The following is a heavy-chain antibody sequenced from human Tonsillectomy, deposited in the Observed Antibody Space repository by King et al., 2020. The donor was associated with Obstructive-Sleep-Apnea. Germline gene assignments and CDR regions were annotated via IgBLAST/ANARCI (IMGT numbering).Heavy chain of an antibody. CDR3: GRMRWWDAEEAARPAFDY. CDR1: GGSISSSNW. Sequence: VQLQESGPGLVKPSGTLSLTCAVSGGSISSSNWWSWVRQPPGKGLEWIGEIHHIGSANYNPSLKSRVPKSVDKSKNQFSLKLSSVTAADTAVYYCGRMRWWDAEEAARPAFDYWGQGTLVTVSS. CDR2: IHHIGSA. J-gene: IGHJ4*02. D-gene: IGHD6-6*01. V-gene: IGHV4-4*02.